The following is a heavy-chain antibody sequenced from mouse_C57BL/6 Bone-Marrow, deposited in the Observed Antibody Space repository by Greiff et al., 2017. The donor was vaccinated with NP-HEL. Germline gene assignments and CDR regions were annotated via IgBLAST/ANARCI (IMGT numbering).Heavy chain of an antibody. D-gene: IGHD2-3*01. Sequence: EVMLVESGGGLVQPKGSLKLSCAASGFTFNTYAMHWVRQAPGKGLEWVARIRSKSSNYATYYADSVKDRFTISRDDSQSMLYLQMNNLKTEDTAMYYGVRALDGYYLWDFDYWGQGTTLTVSS. J-gene: IGHJ2*01. V-gene: IGHV10-3*01. CDR2: IRSKSSNYAT. CDR1: GFTFNTYA. CDR3: VRALDGYYLWDFDY.